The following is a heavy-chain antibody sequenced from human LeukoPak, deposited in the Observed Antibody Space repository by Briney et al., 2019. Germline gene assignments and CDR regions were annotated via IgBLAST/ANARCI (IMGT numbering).Heavy chain of an antibody. D-gene: IGHD3-16*01. V-gene: IGHV4-34*01. CDR3: ARPGGGFLSYYFDY. Sequence: SETLSLTCAVYGGSFSGYYWSWIRQPPGKGLEWIGEINHSGGTNYNPSLKSRVTISVDTSKNQFSLKLSSVTAADTAVYYCARPGGGFLSYYFDYWGQGTLVTVSS. J-gene: IGHJ4*02. CDR1: GGSFSGYY. CDR2: INHSGGT.